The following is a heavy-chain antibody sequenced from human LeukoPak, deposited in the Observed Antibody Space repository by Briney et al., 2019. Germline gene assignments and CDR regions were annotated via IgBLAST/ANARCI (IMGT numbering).Heavy chain of an antibody. CDR2: ITGSGGTT. D-gene: IGHD3-3*01. CDR1: GFTFSSYA. CDR3: AKCSWWSGYYHGMDV. V-gene: IGHV3-23*01. J-gene: IGHJ6*02. Sequence: GGSLRLSCAASGFTFSSYAMSWVRQAPGKGLERVSSITGSGGTTYYADSVKGRFTISRDNFKNTLYLQMNSLRAEDTAVYYCAKCSWWSGYYHGMDVWGQGTTVTVSS.